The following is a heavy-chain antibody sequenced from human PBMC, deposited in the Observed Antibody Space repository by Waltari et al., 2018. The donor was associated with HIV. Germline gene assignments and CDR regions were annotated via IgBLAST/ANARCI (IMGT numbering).Heavy chain of an antibody. J-gene: IGHJ2*01. Sequence: QLQLQESGPGLVKPSETLSLTCAVSGSSVSSSSYFWGGIRQPPGKGLAGVGWRYYTGGATYSPALKGRVTVSVDTSKNQFSLKVTSVTAADTAVYYCARHALRVGAAYCNFDLWGRGTLVTVSS. CDR3: ARHALRVGAAYCNFDL. D-gene: IGHD1-26*01. CDR2: RYYTGGA. CDR1: GSSVSSSSYF. V-gene: IGHV4-39*01.